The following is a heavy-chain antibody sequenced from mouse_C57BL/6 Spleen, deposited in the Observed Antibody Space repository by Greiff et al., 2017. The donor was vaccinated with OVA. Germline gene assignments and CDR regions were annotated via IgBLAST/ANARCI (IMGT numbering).Heavy chain of an antibody. CDR1: GFTFTDYY. D-gene: IGHD2-2*01. V-gene: IGHV7-3*01. CDR2: IRNKANGYTT. Sequence: EVKVVESGGGLVQPGGSLSLSCAASGFTFTDYYMSWVRQPPGKALEWLGFIRNKANGYTTEYSASVKGRFTISRDNYQSILYLQMNALRAEDSATYYCARYKGKVTTEFAYWGKGTLVTVSA. CDR3: ARYKGKVTTEFAY. J-gene: IGHJ3*01.